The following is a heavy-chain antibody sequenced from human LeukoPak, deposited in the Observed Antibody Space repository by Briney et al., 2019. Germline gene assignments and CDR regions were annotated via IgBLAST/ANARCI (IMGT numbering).Heavy chain of an antibody. V-gene: IGHV4-39*07. J-gene: IGHJ4*02. CDR3: ARAPGYYYDSSGYYLDY. CDR1: GGSISSSSYY. D-gene: IGHD3-22*01. Sequence: SETLSLTCTVSGGSISSSSYYWSWIRQPPGKGLEWIGEINHSGSTNYNPSLKSRVTISVDTSKNQFSLKLSSVTAADTAVYYCARAPGYYYDSSGYYLDYWGQGTLVTVSS. CDR2: INHSGST.